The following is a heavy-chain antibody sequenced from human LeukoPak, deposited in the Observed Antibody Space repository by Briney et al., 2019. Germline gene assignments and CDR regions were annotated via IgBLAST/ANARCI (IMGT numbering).Heavy chain of an antibody. CDR2: IWYDGSNK. D-gene: IGHD2-2*01. V-gene: IGHV3-33*06. Sequence: GRSLRLSCAASGFTFSSYGMHWVRRAPGKGLEGVAVIWYDGSNKYYADSVKGRFTISRDNSKNTLYLQMNSLRAEDTAVYYCAKDRGSSCTAVDYWGQGTLVTVSS. CDR3: AKDRGSSCTAVDY. CDR1: GFTFSSYG. J-gene: IGHJ4*02.